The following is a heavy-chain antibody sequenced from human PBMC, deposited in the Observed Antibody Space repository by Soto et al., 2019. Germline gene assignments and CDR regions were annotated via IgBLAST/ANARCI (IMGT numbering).Heavy chain of an antibody. J-gene: IGHJ5*02. CDR3: ASGTSRGTSTKQLDWFDP. Sequence: ASVKVSSKASGYTFTSYDINWVRQTTGQGLEWMGGMTPNSGNLGDAQKCQGRVTMLRNTYLSTANMELSSMRSEDTAVYYCASGTSRGTSTKQLDWFDPWGQGTLVTVSS. D-gene: IGHD6-6*01. CDR2: MTPNSGNL. V-gene: IGHV1-8*01. CDR1: GYTFTSYD.